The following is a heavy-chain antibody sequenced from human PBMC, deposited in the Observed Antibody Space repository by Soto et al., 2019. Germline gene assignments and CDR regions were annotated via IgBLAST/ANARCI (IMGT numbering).Heavy chain of an antibody. V-gene: IGHV3-30*04. CDR3: ARDRVVVAATFYYYYGMDV. CDR2: ISYDGSNK. CDR1: GFTFSSYA. D-gene: IGHD2-15*01. J-gene: IGHJ6*02. Sequence: GESLKISCAASGFTFSSYAMHWVRQAPGKGLEWVAVISYDGSNKYYADSVKGRFTISRDNSKNTLYLQMNSLRAEDTAVYYCARDRVVVAATFYYYYGMDVWGQGTTVTVSS.